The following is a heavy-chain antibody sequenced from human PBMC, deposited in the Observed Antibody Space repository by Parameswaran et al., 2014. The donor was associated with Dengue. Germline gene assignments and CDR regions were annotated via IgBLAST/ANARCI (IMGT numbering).Heavy chain of an antibody. Sequence: VRQAPGKGLEWVSSISSSSSYIYYADSVKGRFTISRDNAKNSLYLQMNSLRAEDTAVYYCASPTRDYYDSSGYYPFDYWGQGTLVTVSS. D-gene: IGHD3-22*01. CDR3: ASPTRDYYDSSGYYPFDY. CDR2: ISSSSSYI. J-gene: IGHJ4*02. V-gene: IGHV3-21*01.